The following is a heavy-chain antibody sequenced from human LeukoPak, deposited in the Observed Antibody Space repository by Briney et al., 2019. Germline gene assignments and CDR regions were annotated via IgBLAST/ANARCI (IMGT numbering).Heavy chain of an antibody. J-gene: IGHJ2*01. CDR1: GFTFSIYA. V-gene: IGHV3-23*01. CDR3: AREGRYDSSGYYFCWYFDL. Sequence: GGSLRLSCAASGFTFSIYAMTWVRQAPGKGLEWVSAISGSGGSTYYADSVKGRFTISRDNSKNTLYLQMNSLRAEDTAVYYCAREGRYDSSGYYFCWYFDLWGRGTLVTVSS. CDR2: ISGSGGST. D-gene: IGHD3-22*01.